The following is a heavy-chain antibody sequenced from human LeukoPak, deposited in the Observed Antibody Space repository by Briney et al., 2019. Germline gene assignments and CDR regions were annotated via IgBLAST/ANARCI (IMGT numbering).Heavy chain of an antibody. CDR2: ISAYNGNT. Sequence: ASVKVSCKASGYTFTRYGISWVRQAPGQGLEWMGWISAYNGNTNYAQKLQGRVTMTTDTSTSTAYMELRSLRSDDTAVYYCARDSHIVVVTASFYYYYYGMDVWGQGATVTVSS. D-gene: IGHD2-21*02. CDR1: GYTFTRYG. J-gene: IGHJ6*02. CDR3: ARDSHIVVVTASFYYYYYGMDV. V-gene: IGHV1-18*01.